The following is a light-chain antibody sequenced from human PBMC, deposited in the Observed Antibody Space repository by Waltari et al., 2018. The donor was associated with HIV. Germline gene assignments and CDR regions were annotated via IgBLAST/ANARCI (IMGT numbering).Light chain of an antibody. CDR1: SGSVSTGYY. CDR2: NTN. CDR3: VLYMGSGRV. J-gene: IGLJ3*02. V-gene: IGLV8-61*01. Sequence: QTVVTQEPSISVSPGGTITLTCALSSGSVSTGYYPGWYQQTPGQAPRTLIYNTNIRSSGVPDRFSGSIVGNKAALTITGAQPDDESHYYCVLYMGSGRVFGG.